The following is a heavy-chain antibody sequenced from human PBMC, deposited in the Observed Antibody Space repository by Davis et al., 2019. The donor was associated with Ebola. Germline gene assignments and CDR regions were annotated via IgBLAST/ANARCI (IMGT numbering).Heavy chain of an antibody. CDR2: IIPIFGTA. CDR3: AKGDPYGSYRDYYYGMDV. V-gene: IGHV1-69*13. Sequence: SVKVSCKASGGTFSSYAISWVRQAPGQGLEWMGGIIPIFGTANYAQKFQGRVTITADESTSTAYMELSSLRSEDTAVYYCAKGDPYGSYRDYYYGMDVWGQGTTVTVSS. D-gene: IGHD3-10*01. J-gene: IGHJ6*02. CDR1: GGTFSSYA.